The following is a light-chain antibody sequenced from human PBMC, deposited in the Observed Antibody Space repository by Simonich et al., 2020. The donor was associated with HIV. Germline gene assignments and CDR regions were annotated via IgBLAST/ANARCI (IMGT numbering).Light chain of an antibody. J-gene: IGKJ2*01. CDR2: GAS. CDR3: QQRSNWPPT. CDR1: KSVNSN. Sequence: EIVMTQSPATLSVSPGERATLSCRASKSVNSNLAWYQQKPGQAPRLLIYGASTRATGIPARFSGSGSGTEFTLTISSLEPEDFAVYYCQQRSNWPPTFGQGTKLEIK. V-gene: IGKV3-15*01.